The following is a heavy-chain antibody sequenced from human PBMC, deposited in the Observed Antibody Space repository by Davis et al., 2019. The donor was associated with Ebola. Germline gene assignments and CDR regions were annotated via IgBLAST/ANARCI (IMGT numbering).Heavy chain of an antibody. CDR1: EFTFSTYA. V-gene: IGHV3-30*02. Sequence: PGGSLRLSFPAPEFTFSTYAISWVRQPPGRGLEWVAFVRSHGSDDHYADSVKGRFTISRDNSKNSLYLQMNSLRAEDTAVYYCARGSSGYFFAFDIWGQGTMVTVSS. J-gene: IGHJ3*02. CDR3: ARGSSGYFFAFDI. D-gene: IGHD3-22*01. CDR2: VRSHGSDD.